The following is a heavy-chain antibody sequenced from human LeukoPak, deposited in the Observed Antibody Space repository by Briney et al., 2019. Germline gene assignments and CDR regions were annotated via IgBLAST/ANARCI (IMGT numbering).Heavy chain of an antibody. J-gene: IGHJ4*02. Sequence: ESGPTLVKPTQTLTLTCTFSGFSLSTSGVGVGWIRQPPGKALEWLALIYWNDDKRYSPSLKSRLTITKDTSKNQVVLTMTNMDPVDTATYYCAHPRWVTMVRGAYYFDYWGQGTLVTVSS. CDR3: AHPRWVTMVRGAYYFDY. CDR2: IYWNDDK. V-gene: IGHV2-5*01. CDR1: GFSLSTSGVG. D-gene: IGHD3-10*01.